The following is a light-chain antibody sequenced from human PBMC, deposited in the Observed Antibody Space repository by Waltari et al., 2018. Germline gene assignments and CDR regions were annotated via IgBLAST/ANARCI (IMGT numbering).Light chain of an antibody. CDR2: STN. J-gene: IGLJ2*01. CDR1: SGSVSTSSY. V-gene: IGLV8-61*01. CDR3: VLYMGSLVV. Sequence: QTVVTQEPSFSVSPGGTVTLTCGLSSGSVSTSSYPSWYQQTPGQAPRTLIYSTNTRSSGVPDRFSGSILGNKAALTITGAQADDESDYYCVLYMGSLVVFGGGTKLTVL.